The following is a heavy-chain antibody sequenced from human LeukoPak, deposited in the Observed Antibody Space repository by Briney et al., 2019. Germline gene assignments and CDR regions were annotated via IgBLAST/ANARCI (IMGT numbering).Heavy chain of an antibody. CDR2: MNPNSGNT. Sequence: GASVKVSCKASGYTFTSYDINWVRQATGQGLEWRGWMNPNSGNTGYAQKFQGRVTMTRNTSISTAYMELSSLSSEGTAGYFCVRVKGGYRESEDDFDIWGQGTMVTVSS. CDR3: VRVKGGYRESEDDFDI. D-gene: IGHD5-12*01. CDR1: GYTFTSYD. J-gene: IGHJ3*02. V-gene: IGHV1-8*01.